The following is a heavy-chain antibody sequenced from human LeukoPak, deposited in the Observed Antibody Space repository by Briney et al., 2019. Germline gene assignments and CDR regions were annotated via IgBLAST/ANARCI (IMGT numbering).Heavy chain of an antibody. J-gene: IGHJ6*02. CDR3: ASVYKHGMDV. D-gene: IGHD5-24*01. CDR2: LNPSGGSS. Sequence: ASVKVSCKASGYTVTSYYMHWVRQAPGQGLEWMAILNPSGGSSNYAQKFQGRATMTRATSTGTVYMELSSLRSEDTAVYYCASVYKHGMDVWGQGTTVIVSS. V-gene: IGHV1-46*01. CDR1: GYTVTSYY.